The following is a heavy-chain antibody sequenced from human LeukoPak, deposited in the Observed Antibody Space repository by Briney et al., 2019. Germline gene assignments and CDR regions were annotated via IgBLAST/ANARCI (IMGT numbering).Heavy chain of an antibody. CDR1: GFTFDDYG. D-gene: IGHD6-19*01. J-gene: IGHJ4*02. Sequence: PGGSLRLSCAASGFTFDDYGMSWVRQAPGKGLEWVSGINWNGGTTGYAGSVKGRFTISRDNAKNSLFLQMNSLRAEDTALYYCARDIKGRAVPRTGHYWGQGTLVTVSS. V-gene: IGHV3-20*04. CDR3: ARDIKGRAVPRTGHY. CDR2: INWNGGTT.